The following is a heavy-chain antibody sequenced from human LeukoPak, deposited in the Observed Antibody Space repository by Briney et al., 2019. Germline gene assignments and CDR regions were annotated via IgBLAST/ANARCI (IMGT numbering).Heavy chain of an antibody. Sequence: PGGSLRLSRAASGFTFSRDSMNWVRQAPGKGLEWVSAISGSGGSTYYADSVKGRFTISRDNSKNTLYLQMNSLRAEDTAVYYCAKGATVTTGWGQGTLVTVSS. V-gene: IGHV3-23*01. J-gene: IGHJ4*02. CDR2: ISGSGGST. CDR1: GFTFSRDS. D-gene: IGHD4-17*01. CDR3: AKGATVTTG.